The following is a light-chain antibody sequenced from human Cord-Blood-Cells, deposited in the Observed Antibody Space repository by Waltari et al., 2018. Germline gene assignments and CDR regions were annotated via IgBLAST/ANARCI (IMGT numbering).Light chain of an antibody. CDR2: DAS. CDR3: QQFNNYPIT. J-gene: IGKJ5*01. CDR1: QGISSA. V-gene: IGKV1D-13*01. Sequence: AIQLTQSPSSLSASVADRVTITCRASQGISSALAWYQQKPGKAPKLLIYDASSWESGVPSRFSGSGSGTDFTLTISSLQPEDFATYYCQQFNNYPITFGQGTRLEIK.